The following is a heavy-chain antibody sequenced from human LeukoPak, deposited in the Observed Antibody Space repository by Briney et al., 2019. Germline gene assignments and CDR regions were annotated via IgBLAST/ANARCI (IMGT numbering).Heavy chain of an antibody. D-gene: IGHD3-10*01. Sequence: PSETLSLTCTVSGGSISSYYWSWIRQPPGKGLEWIGYIYYSGSTNYNPSLKSRVTISVDTSKNQFSLKLSSVTAADTAVYYCARGVAGFADYFDYWGQGTLVTVSS. CDR2: IYYSGST. J-gene: IGHJ4*02. V-gene: IGHV4-59*08. CDR1: GGSISSYY. CDR3: ARGVAGFADYFDY.